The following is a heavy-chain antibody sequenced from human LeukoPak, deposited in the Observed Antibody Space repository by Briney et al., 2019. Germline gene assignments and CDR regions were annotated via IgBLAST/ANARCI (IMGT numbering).Heavy chain of an antibody. J-gene: IGHJ4*02. Sequence: GKSLQISCKGSGYSFTSYWIGWVRQMPGKGLEWMGIIYPGDSDTRYSPSFQGQVTISADKSISTAYLQWSSLKASDTAMYYCARLSYDSSGYYYGVGGYWGQGTLVTVSS. CDR2: IYPGDSDT. D-gene: IGHD3-22*01. V-gene: IGHV5-51*01. CDR3: ARLSYDSSGYYYGVGGY. CDR1: GYSFTSYW.